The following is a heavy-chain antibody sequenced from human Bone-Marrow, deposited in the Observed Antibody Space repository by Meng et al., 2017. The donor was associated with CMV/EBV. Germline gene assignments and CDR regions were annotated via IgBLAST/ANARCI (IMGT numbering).Heavy chain of an antibody. CDR3: AREYQLLYNWFDP. CDR2: INPNSSGT. Sequence: ASVKVSCKASGYTFTGYYMHWVRQAPGQGLEWMGWINPNSSGTNYAQKFQGRVTMTRDTSISTAYMELSRLRSDDTAVYYCAREYQLLYNWFDPWGQGTLVTVSS. CDR1: GYTFTGYY. V-gene: IGHV1-2*02. D-gene: IGHD2-2*01. J-gene: IGHJ5*02.